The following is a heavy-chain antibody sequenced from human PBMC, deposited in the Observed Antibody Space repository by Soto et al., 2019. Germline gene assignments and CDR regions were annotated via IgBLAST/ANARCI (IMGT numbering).Heavy chain of an antibody. V-gene: IGHV4-34*01. CDR1: GGSFGGYI. D-gene: IGHD1-26*01. CDR2: INHSGSA. Sequence: PSETLSLTCDVYGGSFGGYIWTWIRQTPGKWLQWIGQINHSGSANYNPSLKSRVTISVHTSNSQFSLELSSVTAADTAVYYCGRGLITGSQYPGGRHYFASWGKGTQVTVPS. CDR3: GRGLITGSQYPGGRHYFAS. J-gene: IGHJ4*02.